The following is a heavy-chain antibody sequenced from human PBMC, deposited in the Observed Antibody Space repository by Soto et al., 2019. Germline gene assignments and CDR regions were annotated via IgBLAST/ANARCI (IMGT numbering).Heavy chain of an antibody. CDR2: ISPMFGAA. CDR3: AREVQVHTPAFVY. CDR1: GGTFNTYA. D-gene: IGHD3-10*01. V-gene: IGHV1-69*19. Sequence: QLQLVQSGAEMKKPGSSVKVSCQSSGGTFNTYAMNCVRQAPGQGPEWMGDISPMFGAANYAPKFQGRVTITADESTGTSYMQLSSLTSEDTALYFCAREVQVHTPAFVYWGQGTLVTVSS. J-gene: IGHJ4*02.